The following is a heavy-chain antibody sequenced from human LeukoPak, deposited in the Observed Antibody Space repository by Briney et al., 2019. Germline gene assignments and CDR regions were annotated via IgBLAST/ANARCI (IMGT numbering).Heavy chain of an antibody. Sequence: ASVKVSCKASGYTFTSYDINWVRQATGQGLEWMGWMNPNSGNTGYAQKFQGRVTMTGNTSISTAYMELSSLRSEDTAVYFCARVRSRSGSYADYWGQGTLVTVSS. J-gene: IGHJ4*02. CDR2: MNPNSGNT. V-gene: IGHV1-8*01. CDR1: GYTFTSYD. D-gene: IGHD3-10*01. CDR3: ARVRSRSGSYADY.